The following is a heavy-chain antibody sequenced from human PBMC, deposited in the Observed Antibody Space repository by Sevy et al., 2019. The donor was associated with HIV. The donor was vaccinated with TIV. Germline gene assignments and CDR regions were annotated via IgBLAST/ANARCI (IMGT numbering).Heavy chain of an antibody. D-gene: IGHD2-15*01. Sequence: GGSLRLSCTPSGFTFGDYTMTWVRQAPGKGLEWVAFIRGKPYGGTTEYAASVKGRFSISRDDSKSIAYLQMNSLKIEDTGVYYCTRVEVAADWGMDVWGQGTTVTVSS. CDR1: GFTFGDYT. J-gene: IGHJ6*02. V-gene: IGHV3-49*04. CDR3: TRVEVAADWGMDV. CDR2: IRGKPYGGTT.